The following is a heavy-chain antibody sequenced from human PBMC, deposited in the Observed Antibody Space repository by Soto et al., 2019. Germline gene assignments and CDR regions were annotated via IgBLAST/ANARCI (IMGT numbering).Heavy chain of an antibody. CDR2: ISYDGSNK. CDR3: ARGYDFWSGYYYTYGMDG. D-gene: IGHD3-3*01. V-gene: IGHV3-30-3*01. J-gene: IGHJ6*02. Sequence: QVQLVESGGGVVQPGRSLRLSCAASGFTFSSYAMHWVRQAPGKGLEWVAVISYDGSNKNHADTVKGRFTISRDNSKNTLYLQMNSLRAEDTAVYYCARGYDFWSGYYYTYGMDGWGQGTTVTVSS. CDR1: GFTFSSYA.